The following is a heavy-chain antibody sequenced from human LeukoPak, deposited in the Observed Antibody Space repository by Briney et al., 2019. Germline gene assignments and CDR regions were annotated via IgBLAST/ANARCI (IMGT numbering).Heavy chain of an antibody. D-gene: IGHD2-15*01. CDR3: AKVDIVVVVAGYFDY. CDR1: GFTFGDYA. J-gene: IGHJ4*02. Sequence: GGSLRLSCTVSGFTFGDYAMGWVRQAPGKGLEWVSAISGSGGSTYYADSVKGRFTISRDNSKNTLYLQMNSLRAEDTAVYYCAKVDIVVVVAGYFDYWGQGTLVTVSS. CDR2: ISGSGGST. V-gene: IGHV3-23*01.